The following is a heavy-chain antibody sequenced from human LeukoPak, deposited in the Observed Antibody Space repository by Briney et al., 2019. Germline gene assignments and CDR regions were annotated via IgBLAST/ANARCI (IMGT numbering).Heavy chain of an antibody. J-gene: IGHJ6*02. CDR2: INHSGST. CDR1: GGSFSGYY. Sequence: PSETLSLTCAVYGGSFSGYYWSWIRQPPGKGLEWIGEINHSGSTNYNPSLKSRVTISVDTSKNQFSLKLSSVTAADTAVYYCTRAPFGSGYFWSSYYGMDVWGQRTTVTVSS. V-gene: IGHV4-34*01. D-gene: IGHD3-22*01. CDR3: TRAPFGSGYFWSSYYGMDV.